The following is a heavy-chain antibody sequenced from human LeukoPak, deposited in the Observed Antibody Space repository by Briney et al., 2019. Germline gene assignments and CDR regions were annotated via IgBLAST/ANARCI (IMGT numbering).Heavy chain of an antibody. CDR1: GDSVSNGNYF. CDR3: ARSQNYYGSGDY. Sequence: ASETLSLTCTVSGDSVSNGNYFWSWLRQPPGKALEWIGYIYYTGKTYYNPSLEGRVTILVDTSRNHFSVKLSSVTAADTAVYYCARSQNYYGSGDYWSQGTLVTVSS. V-gene: IGHV4-61*03. CDR2: IYYTGKT. J-gene: IGHJ4*02. D-gene: IGHD3-10*01.